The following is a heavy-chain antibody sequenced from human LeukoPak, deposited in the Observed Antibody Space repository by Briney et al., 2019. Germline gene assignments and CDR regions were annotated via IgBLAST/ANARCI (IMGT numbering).Heavy chain of an antibody. D-gene: IGHD5/OR15-5a*01. CDR2: ITASGDTT. Sequence: GGSLRLSCEASGPTFSSYSMSWVRQAPGRGLEWVSGITASGDTTYYADSVTGRFTISRDNSKNTLYLQMNSLRVEDTAVYYCAKMSGYFDYWGQGTLATVSS. V-gene: IGHV3-23*01. J-gene: IGHJ4*02. CDR1: GPTFSSYS. CDR3: AKMSGYFDY.